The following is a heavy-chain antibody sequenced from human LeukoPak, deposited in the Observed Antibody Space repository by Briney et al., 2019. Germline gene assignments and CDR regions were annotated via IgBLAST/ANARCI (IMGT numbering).Heavy chain of an antibody. V-gene: IGHV3-23*01. Sequence: GGSLRLSCAASGFTFSNQAMNWVRQAPGKGLEWVSLISNSGGSTFYADSVKGRFTVSRDNSKDTLYLQMNSLRAEDTALYYCASWAGLSTNNFYFGPFDYWGQGNLVTVSS. CDR1: GFTFSNQA. D-gene: IGHD2/OR15-2a*01. CDR2: ISNSGGST. CDR3: ASWAGLSTNNFYFGPFDY. J-gene: IGHJ4*02.